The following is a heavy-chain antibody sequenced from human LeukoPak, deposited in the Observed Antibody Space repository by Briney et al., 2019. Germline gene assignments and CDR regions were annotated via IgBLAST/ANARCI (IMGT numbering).Heavy chain of an antibody. CDR1: GFTFSSYG. V-gene: IGHV3-33*06. Sequence: GGSLRLSCAASGFTFSSYGMHWVRQAPGKGLEWVVVIWYDGSNKYYADSVKGQFTISRDNSKNTLYLQMNSLRAEDTAVYYCAKDFVGVIPDAFDIWGQGTMVTVSS. D-gene: IGHD3-10*01. CDR2: IWYDGSNK. CDR3: AKDFVGVIPDAFDI. J-gene: IGHJ3*02.